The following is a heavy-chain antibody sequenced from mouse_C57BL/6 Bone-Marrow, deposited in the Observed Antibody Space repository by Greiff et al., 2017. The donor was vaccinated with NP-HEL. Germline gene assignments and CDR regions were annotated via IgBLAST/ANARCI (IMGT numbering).Heavy chain of an antibody. CDR3: ARDGTGY. V-gene: IGHV1-69*01. CDR1: GYTFTSYW. D-gene: IGHD2-3*01. CDR2: IDPSDSYT. J-gene: IGHJ2*01. Sequence: VQLQQSGAELVMPGASVKLSCKASGYTFTSYWMHWVKQRPGQGLEWIGEIDPSDSYTNYNQKFKGKSTLTVDKSSSTAYMQLSSLTSEDSAVYYYARDGTGYWGQGTTLTVSA.